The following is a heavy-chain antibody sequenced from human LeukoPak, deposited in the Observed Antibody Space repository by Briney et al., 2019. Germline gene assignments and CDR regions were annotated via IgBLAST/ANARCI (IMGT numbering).Heavy chain of an antibody. CDR2: IYYDGT. CDR3: AKGLRFVDY. Sequence: PGGSLRLSCVASGFTFSSFAMQWVRQAPGKGLEWVAAIYYDGTNYADSGKGRFTISRDNSKNTLYLQVNSLRPEDTAVYYCAKGLRFVDYWGQGTLVTVSS. J-gene: IGHJ4*02. D-gene: IGHD5-12*01. V-gene: IGHV3-30*06. CDR1: GFTFSSFA.